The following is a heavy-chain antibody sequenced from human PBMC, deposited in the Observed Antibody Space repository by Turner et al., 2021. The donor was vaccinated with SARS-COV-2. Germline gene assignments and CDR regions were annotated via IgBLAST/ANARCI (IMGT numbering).Heavy chain of an antibody. J-gene: IGHJ4*02. CDR3: ARSRGGSYVGGFDY. Sequence: QVQLVESGGGVVQPGRSLRLSCAASGFTFSTYAMHWVRQAPGKGVEWVAFISYDGSNEYSADSVKGRFTISRDNSKNTLYLQMISLRAEDTAVYYCARSRGGSYVGGFDYWGQGTLVIVSS. V-gene: IGHV3-30*04. CDR1: GFTFSTYA. D-gene: IGHD1-26*01. CDR2: ISYDGSNE.